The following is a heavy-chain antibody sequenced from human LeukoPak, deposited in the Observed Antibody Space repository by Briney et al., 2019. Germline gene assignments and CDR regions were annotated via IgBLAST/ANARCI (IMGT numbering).Heavy chain of an antibody. CDR3: AKLSGDYVQGLFDY. D-gene: IGHD4-17*01. V-gene: IGHV3-23*01. CDR2: ISGSGGST. J-gene: IGHJ4*02. Sequence: GGSLRLSCAASGFTFSSYAMSWVRQAPGKGLGWVSAISGSGGSTYYADSVKGRFTISRDNSKNTLYLQMNSLRAEDTAVYYCAKLSGDYVQGLFDYWGQGTLVTVSS. CDR1: GFTFSSYA.